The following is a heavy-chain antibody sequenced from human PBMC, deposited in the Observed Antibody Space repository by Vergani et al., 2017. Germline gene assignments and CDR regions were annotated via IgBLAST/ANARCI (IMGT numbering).Heavy chain of an antibody. CDR3: ARVYYYGSGSYGWFDP. D-gene: IGHD3-10*01. Sequence: QLQLQESGPGLVKPSETLSLTCTVPGGSISSSSYYWGWIRQPPGKGLEWIGSIYYSGSTYYNPSLKSRVNISVDTSKNQFSLKLSSVTAADTAVYYCARVYYYGSGSYGWFDPWGQGTLVTVSS. CDR1: GGSISSSSYY. CDR2: IYYSGST. J-gene: IGHJ5*02. V-gene: IGHV4-39*01.